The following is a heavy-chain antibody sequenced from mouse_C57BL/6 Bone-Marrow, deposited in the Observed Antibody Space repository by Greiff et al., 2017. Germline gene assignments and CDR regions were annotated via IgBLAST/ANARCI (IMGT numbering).Heavy chain of an antibody. CDR2: ILPGSGST. CDR3: ARRSYGRGFAY. J-gene: IGHJ3*01. D-gene: IGHD1-1*01. Sequence: VHLHQSGAELMKPGASVKLSCKATGYTFTGYWIEWVKQRPGHGLEWIGEILPGSGSTNYNEKFKGKATFTADTSSNTAYMQLISLTTEDSAIYYCARRSYGRGFAYWGQGTLVTVSA. V-gene: IGHV1-9*01. CDR1: GYTFTGYW.